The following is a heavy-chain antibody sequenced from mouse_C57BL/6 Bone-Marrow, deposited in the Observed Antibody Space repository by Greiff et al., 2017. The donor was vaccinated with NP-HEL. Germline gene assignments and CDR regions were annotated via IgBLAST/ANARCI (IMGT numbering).Heavy chain of an antibody. V-gene: IGHV2-6-1*01. Sequence: VKLVESGPGLVAPSQSLSITCPVSGFSLTSYGVHLVRQPPGKGLEWLVVIWSDGSTTYNSALNSRLSISKDNSKSQVFLKMNSLQTDDTAMYYRARHGVKDGYYYAMDYWGQGTSVTVSS. CDR3: ARHGVKDGYYYAMDY. CDR2: IWSDGST. D-gene: IGHD2-3*01. CDR1: GFSLTSYG. J-gene: IGHJ4*01.